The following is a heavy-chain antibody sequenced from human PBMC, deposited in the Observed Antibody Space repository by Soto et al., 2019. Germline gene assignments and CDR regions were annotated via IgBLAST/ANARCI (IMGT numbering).Heavy chain of an antibody. V-gene: IGHV3-23*01. J-gene: IGHJ4*02. CDR2: LRGSST. Sequence: EVQLLESGGGLVQPGGSLRLSCAASGFTFSSYAMTWVRQAPGKGLEWVSGLRGSSTYYADSVKGRFTVSRDNSKDTLYLQMNSLRAEDTAIYYCATGPDYWGQGTLVTVSS. CDR1: GFTFSSYA. CDR3: ATGPDY.